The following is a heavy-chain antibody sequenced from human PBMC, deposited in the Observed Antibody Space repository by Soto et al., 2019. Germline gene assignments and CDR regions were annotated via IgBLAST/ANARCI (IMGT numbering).Heavy chain of an antibody. CDR1: GGSFSGYY. V-gene: IGHV4-34*01. CDR2: INHSGST. Sequence: SETLSLTCAVYGGSFSGYYWSWIRQPPGKGLEWIGEINHSGSTNYNPSLKSRVTISVDTSKNQFSLKLSSVTAADTAVYYCAAAGTRFDYWGQGTLVTVSS. D-gene: IGHD6-13*01. CDR3: AAAGTRFDY. J-gene: IGHJ4*02.